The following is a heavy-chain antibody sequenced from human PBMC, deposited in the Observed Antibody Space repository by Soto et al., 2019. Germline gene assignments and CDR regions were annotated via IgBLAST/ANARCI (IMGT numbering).Heavy chain of an antibody. Sequence: SETLSLTCAVYGGSFSGYYWSWIRQPPGKGLEWIGEINHSGSTNYNPSLKSRVTISVDTSKNQFSLKLGSVTAADTAVYYCARGLWELTGDAFDIWGQGTMVTVSS. CDR2: INHSGST. D-gene: IGHD1-26*01. V-gene: IGHV4-34*01. J-gene: IGHJ3*02. CDR3: ARGLWELTGDAFDI. CDR1: GGSFSGYY.